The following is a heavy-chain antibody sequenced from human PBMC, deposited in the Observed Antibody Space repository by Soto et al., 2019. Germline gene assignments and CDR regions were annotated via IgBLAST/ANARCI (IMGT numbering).Heavy chain of an antibody. V-gene: IGHV3-7*01. CDR1: RFTFSTYW. CDR3: AGGNALDV. J-gene: IGHJ6*02. Sequence: GGSLRLSCAASRFTFSTYWMTWVRQTPGKGLEWVANIHQDGNEKYYMDSVKGRFTIPRDNAKNSLYLQMTSLRAEDTAVYYCAGGNALDVWGQGTTVTVSS. CDR2: IHQDGNEK.